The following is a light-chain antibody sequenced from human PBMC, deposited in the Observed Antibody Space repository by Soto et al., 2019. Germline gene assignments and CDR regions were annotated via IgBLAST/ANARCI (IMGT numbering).Light chain of an antibody. CDR2: GAS. V-gene: IGKV3-20*01. Sequence: EIVLTQSPGTLSLSPGERATLSCRASQSISSSYLAWYQQKPGQAPRVLIYGASSRATGILDRFSGSGSGTDFTLTISRLEPEDFAVYFCQQYGNPPPNAFGQGTKVEIK. CDR3: QQYGNPPPNA. CDR1: QSISSSY. J-gene: IGKJ2*01.